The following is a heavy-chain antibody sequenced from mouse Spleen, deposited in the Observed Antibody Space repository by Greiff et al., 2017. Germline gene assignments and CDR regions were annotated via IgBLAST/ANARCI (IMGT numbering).Heavy chain of an antibody. CDR3: ARSIELFAY. CDR2: IYPGSGNT. CDR1: GYSFTSYY. D-gene: IGHD1-3*01. V-gene: IGHV1-66*01. Sequence: VQLQQSGPELAKPGASVKISCKASGYSFTSYYIHWVKQRPGQGLEWIGWIYPGSGNTKYNEKFKGKATLTADTSSSTAYMQLSSLTSEDSAVYYCARSIELFAYWGQGTLVTVSA. J-gene: IGHJ3*01.